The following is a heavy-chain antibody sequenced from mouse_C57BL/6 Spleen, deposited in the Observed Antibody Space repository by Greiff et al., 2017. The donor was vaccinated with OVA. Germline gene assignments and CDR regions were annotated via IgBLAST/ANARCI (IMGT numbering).Heavy chain of an antibody. D-gene: IGHD1-1*01. CDR3: ARDGLLATYWYFDV. CDR1: GFTFSSYA. CDR2: ISDGGSYT. Sequence: EVKLVESGGGLVKPGGSLKLSCAASGFTFSSYAMSWVRQTPEKRLEWVATISDGGSYTYYPDNVKGRFTISRDNAKNNLYLQMSHLKSEDTAMYYCARDGLLATYWYFDVWGTGTTVTVSS. V-gene: IGHV5-4*01. J-gene: IGHJ1*03.